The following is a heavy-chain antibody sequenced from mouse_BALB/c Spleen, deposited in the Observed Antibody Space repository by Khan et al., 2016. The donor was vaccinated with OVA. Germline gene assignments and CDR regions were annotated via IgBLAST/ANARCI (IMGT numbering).Heavy chain of an antibody. CDR1: GYTFTNYD. J-gene: IGHJ1*01. CDR3: ARHYYGSTLYWYFDV. V-gene: IGHV1-85*01. D-gene: IGHD1-1*01. CDR2: IFPGDDST. Sequence: QVQLKQSGAELVKPGASVKLSCKASGYTFTNYDINWVRQRPEQGLEWIGWIFPGDDSTKYNEKFKGKATLTTDKSSSTASMQLSRLTSEGSAVYFCARHYYGSTLYWYFDVWGAGTTVTVSS.